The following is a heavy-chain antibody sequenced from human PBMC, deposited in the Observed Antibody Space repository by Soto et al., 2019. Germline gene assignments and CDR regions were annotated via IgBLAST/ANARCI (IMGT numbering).Heavy chain of an antibody. CDR1: GGSISSRTFW. CDR3: ARHPRDDYNYGGSGIFDY. V-gene: IGHV4-39*01. Sequence: QLQLQESGPGLVKPSETLSLTCSVSGGSISSRTFWWAWIRQPPGKGLEWIGDMYYSGSSYSSPSLKSRVTLSVDTSKNQLSLKLNSVTAADTAVYDCARHPRDDYNYGGSGIFDYWGQGTLVTVSS. J-gene: IGHJ4*02. CDR2: MYYSGSS. D-gene: IGHD4-4*01.